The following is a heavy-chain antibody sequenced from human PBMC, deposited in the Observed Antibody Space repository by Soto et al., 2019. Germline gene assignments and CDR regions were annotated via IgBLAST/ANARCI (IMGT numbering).Heavy chain of an antibody. Sequence: SETLSLTCTVSGGSISSSFYYWGWIRQPPGKGLEWIGSIYYSGSTYYNPSLKSRVTISVDTSENQFSLKLSSVTAADTAVYYCARHYDILTGYYWAWFDPWGQGTLVT. J-gene: IGHJ5*02. CDR2: IYYSGST. V-gene: IGHV4-39*01. D-gene: IGHD3-9*01. CDR3: ARHYDILTGYYWAWFDP. CDR1: GGSISSSFYY.